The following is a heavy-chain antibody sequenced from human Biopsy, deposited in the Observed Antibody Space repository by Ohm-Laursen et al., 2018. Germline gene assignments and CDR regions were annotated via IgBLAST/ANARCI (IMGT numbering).Heavy chain of an antibody. CDR2: INQAGTT. CDR1: VGSFSGYY. V-gene: IGHV4-34*01. Sequence: GTLSLTCAVYVGSFSGYYWTRIRQPPGKGLEWIGQINQAGTTNYNPSLKSRVSISADASKYEFSLRLTSVTAADTAVYLCGNEVHGRDYWGLGAQVTVSS. J-gene: IGHJ4*02. CDR3: GNEVHGRDY. D-gene: IGHD2-15*01.